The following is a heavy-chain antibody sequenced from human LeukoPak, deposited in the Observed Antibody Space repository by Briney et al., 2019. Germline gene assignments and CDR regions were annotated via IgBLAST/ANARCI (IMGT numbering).Heavy chain of an antibody. D-gene: IGHD3-22*01. CDR1: GYRFTNYR. CDR2: IYPGDSET. CDR3: ARLDEDFYYDGSGYNF. J-gene: IGHJ4*02. Sequence: GESLKISCRASGYRFTNYRIAWVRQMPGRGLEWMAIIYPGDSETTYSPSFQGQVTISVDKAINTAYLQWRTLKTSDTAMYYCARLDEDFYYDGSGYNFWGQGTLVTVSS. V-gene: IGHV5-51*01.